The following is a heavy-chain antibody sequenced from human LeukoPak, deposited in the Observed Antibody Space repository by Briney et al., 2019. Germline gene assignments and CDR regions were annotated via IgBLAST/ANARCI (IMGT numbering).Heavy chain of an antibody. D-gene: IGHD3-10*01. V-gene: IGHV4-4*09. CDR2: SGHIYARGST. J-gene: IGHJ4*02. Sequence: SETLSLTCTVSGDSISSYYWSWIRQPPGKGLEWIGRSGHIYARGSTNYHPSLKSRATISVDTSKNQFSLKLSSVTAADTAVYYCARYYYGSGSNYNIAYFDHWGQGTLVTVSS. CDR3: ARYYYGSGSNYNIAYFDH. CDR1: GDSISSYY.